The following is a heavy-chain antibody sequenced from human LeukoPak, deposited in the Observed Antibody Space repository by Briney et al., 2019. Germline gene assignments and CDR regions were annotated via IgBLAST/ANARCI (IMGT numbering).Heavy chain of an antibody. D-gene: IGHD3-22*01. Sequence: GRSLRLSCAASGFTFDDYAMHWVRQAPGKGLEWVSGISWNSGSIGYADSVKGRLTISRDNAKNSLYLQMNSLRAEDTALYYCAKGPDGSGYYTGLDYWGQGTLVTVSS. J-gene: IGHJ4*02. CDR1: GFTFDDYA. V-gene: IGHV3-9*01. CDR3: AKGPDGSGYYTGLDY. CDR2: ISWNSGSI.